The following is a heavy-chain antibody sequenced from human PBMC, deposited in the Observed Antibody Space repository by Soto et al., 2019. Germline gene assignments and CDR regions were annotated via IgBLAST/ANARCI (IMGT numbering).Heavy chain of an antibody. J-gene: IGHJ6*02. V-gene: IGHV3-33*01. CDR3: ARVSRSLGWTHGMDV. CDR2: IFYDGTIK. Sequence: PGGSLRLSCAASGFTFSNYAMHWVRQAPGKGLEWVAIIFYDGTIKYYADSVKGRFTVSRDNSKDAMHLQMNSLRAEDTAIYFCARVSRSLGWTHGMDVWGPGTTVTVSS. CDR1: GFTFSNYA. D-gene: IGHD3-3*01.